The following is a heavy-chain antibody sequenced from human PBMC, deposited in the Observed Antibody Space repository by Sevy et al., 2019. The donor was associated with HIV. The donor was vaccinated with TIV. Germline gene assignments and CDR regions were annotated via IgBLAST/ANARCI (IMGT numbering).Heavy chain of an antibody. J-gene: IGHJ4*02. Sequence: GGSLRLSCAASGFSFSSYGMHWVRQAPGKGLEWMSYIQYDGSNKDYADSVKGRFTISRDNSKNTLYLQMKSLRVEDTACFYCVNEGGGEGGDHWGQGTLVTVFS. CDR3: VNEGGGEGGDH. D-gene: IGHD2-21*01. CDR2: IQYDGSNK. V-gene: IGHV3-30*02. CDR1: GFSFSSYG.